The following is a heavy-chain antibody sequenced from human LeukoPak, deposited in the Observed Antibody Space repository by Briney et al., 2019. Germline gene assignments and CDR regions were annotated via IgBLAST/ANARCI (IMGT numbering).Heavy chain of an antibody. CDR3: ARGEKKAAAAPVYFDY. CDR1: GGSFSGYY. Sequence: PSETLSLTCAVYGGSFSGYYWSWLRQPPGKGLEWIGEINHSGSTNYNPSLKSRVTISVDTSKNQFSLKLSSVTAADTAVYYCARGEKKAAAAPVYFDYWGQGTLVTVSS. V-gene: IGHV4-34*01. CDR2: INHSGST. D-gene: IGHD6-13*01. J-gene: IGHJ4*02.